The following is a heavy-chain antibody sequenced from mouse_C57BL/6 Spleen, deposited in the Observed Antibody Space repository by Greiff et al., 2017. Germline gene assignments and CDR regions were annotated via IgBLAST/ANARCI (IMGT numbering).Heavy chain of an antibody. CDR1: GYAFSSSW. CDR3: AITVVDYKVMDV. J-gene: IGHJ4*01. CDR2: IYPGDGDT. D-gene: IGHD1-1*01. V-gene: IGHV1-82*01. Sequence: VQLQQSGPELVKPGASVKISCKASGYAFSSSWMNWVKQRPGKGLEWIGRIYPGDGDTNYNGKFKGKATLTADNSSSTAYRQLSCVTSEYSAVYICAITVVDYKVMDVGGKGTTVTVSS.